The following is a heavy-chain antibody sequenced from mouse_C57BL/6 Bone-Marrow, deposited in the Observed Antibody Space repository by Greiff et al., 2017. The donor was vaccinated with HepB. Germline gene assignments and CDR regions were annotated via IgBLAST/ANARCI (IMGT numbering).Heavy chain of an antibody. CDR3: ARWLLRRLRPRRAMDY. J-gene: IGHJ4*01. Sequence: QVQLQQSGAELARPGASVKMSCKASGYTFTSYTMHWVKQRPGQGLGWIGYINPSSGYTKYNQKFKDKATLTADKSSSTAYMQLSSLTSEDSAVYYCARWLLRRLRPRRAMDYWGQGTSVTVSS. D-gene: IGHD2-2*01. CDR1: GYTFTSYT. CDR2: INPSSGYT. V-gene: IGHV1-4*01.